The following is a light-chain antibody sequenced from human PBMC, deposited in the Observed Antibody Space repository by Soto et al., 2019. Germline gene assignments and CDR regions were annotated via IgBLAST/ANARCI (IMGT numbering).Light chain of an antibody. V-gene: IGLV1-51*01. Sequence: QSVLRQPPSVSAAPGQKVTMSCSGSSSNIGNNFVAWYQQLPGTAPKLLIYDDTKRPYGIPGRFSASKSGTSATLGITGLQTGDEADYYCGAWDRSLGVVVFGGGTKLTVL. J-gene: IGLJ3*02. CDR2: DDT. CDR1: SSNIGNNF. CDR3: GAWDRSLGVVV.